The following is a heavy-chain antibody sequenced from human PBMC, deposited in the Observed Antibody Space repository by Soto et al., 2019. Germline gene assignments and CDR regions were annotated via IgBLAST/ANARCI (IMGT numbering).Heavy chain of an antibody. J-gene: IGHJ3*02. Sequence: PSETLSLTCAVSGYSISSGYYWGCIRQPPGKGLEWIGSIYHSGSTYYNPSLKSRVTISVDTSKNQFSLKLSSVTAADTAVYYCAREEGSYYDFDIWGQGTMVTVSS. CDR3: AREEGSYYDFDI. CDR2: IYHSGST. D-gene: IGHD1-26*01. CDR1: GYSISSGYY. V-gene: IGHV4-38-2*02.